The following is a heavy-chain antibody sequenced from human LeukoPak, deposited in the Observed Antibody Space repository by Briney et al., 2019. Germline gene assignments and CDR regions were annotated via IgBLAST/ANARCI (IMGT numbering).Heavy chain of an antibody. CDR1: GGSFSGYY. V-gene: IGHV4-34*01. Sequence: KPSETLSLTCAVYGGSFSGYYWSWIRQPPGKGLEWIGEINHSGSTNYNPSLKSRVTISVDTSKNQFSLKLSSVTAADTAVYYCARGPPIIAAAYYFDYWGQGTLVTVSS. J-gene: IGHJ4*02. D-gene: IGHD6-13*01. CDR2: INHSGST. CDR3: ARGPPIIAAAYYFDY.